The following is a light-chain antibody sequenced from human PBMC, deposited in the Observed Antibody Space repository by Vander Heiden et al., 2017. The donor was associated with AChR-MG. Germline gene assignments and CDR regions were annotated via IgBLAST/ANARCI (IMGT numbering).Light chain of an antibody. J-gene: IGKJ2*01. Sequence: IQFTQSPSTLSASIGYRVTITCRASQTIGTWLAWFQKKPGKAHKLLIFEASRLEHGVPSRFSGSGSGTEFTLTIISLQPDDLATYYCQLVKSYSSTFGQGTKLEIK. CDR1: QTIGTW. V-gene: IGKV1-5*01. CDR2: EAS. CDR3: QLVKSYSST.